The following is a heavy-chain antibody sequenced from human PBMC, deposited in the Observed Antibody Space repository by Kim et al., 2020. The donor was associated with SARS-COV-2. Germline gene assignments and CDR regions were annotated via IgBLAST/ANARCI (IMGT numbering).Heavy chain of an antibody. J-gene: IGHJ3*02. D-gene: IGHD3-9*01. Sequence: YNANSVKGRLTIYRDNSKNTLYLQMGSLRAEDMAVYYCARDPTGFDAFDIWGQGTKVTVSS. CDR3: ARDPTGFDAFDI. V-gene: IGHV3-64*01.